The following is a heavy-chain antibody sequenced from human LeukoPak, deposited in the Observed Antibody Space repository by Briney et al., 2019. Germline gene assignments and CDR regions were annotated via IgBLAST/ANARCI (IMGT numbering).Heavy chain of an antibody. CDR1: GFTFSSYA. CDR3: AKDRSRGSYGSYFDY. CDR2: ISGSGGST. D-gene: IGHD1-26*01. V-gene: IGHV3-23*01. J-gene: IGHJ4*02. Sequence: PGGSLRLSCAASGFTFSSYAMSWVRQAPGKGLEWVSAISGSGGSTYYADSVKGRFTISRDNSKNTLYLQMNSLRAEDTAVYYCAKDRSRGSYGSYFDYWGQGTLVTVSS.